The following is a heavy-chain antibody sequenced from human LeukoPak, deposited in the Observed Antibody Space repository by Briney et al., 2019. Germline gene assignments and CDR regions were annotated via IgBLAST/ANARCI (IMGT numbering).Heavy chain of an antibody. D-gene: IGHD3-3*01. Sequence: SETLSLTCTVSGGSISSYYWSWIRQPPGKGLEWIGYIYYSGSTNYNPSLKSRVTISVDTSRNQFSLKLSSVTAADTAVYYCARGQSGLYDFWSGSKRPFDPWGQGTLVTVSS. CDR3: ARGQSGLYDFWSGSKRPFDP. V-gene: IGHV4-59*12. CDR1: GGSISSYY. CDR2: IYYSGST. J-gene: IGHJ5*02.